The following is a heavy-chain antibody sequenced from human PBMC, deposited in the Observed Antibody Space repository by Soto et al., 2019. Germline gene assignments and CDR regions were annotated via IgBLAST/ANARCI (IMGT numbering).Heavy chain of an antibody. CDR3: ARGHPNYYGSGSYYPDY. CDR1: GFNFSSYS. V-gene: IGHV3-48*02. CDR2: ISSSSSTI. Sequence: EVQLVESGGGLVQPGGSLRLSCAASGFNFSSYSMNWVRQAPGKGLEWVSYISSSSSTIYYADSVKGRFTISRDNAKNSLYLQMNSLRDEDTAVYYCARGHPNYYGSGSYYPDYRGQGTLVTVSS. J-gene: IGHJ4*02. D-gene: IGHD3-10*01.